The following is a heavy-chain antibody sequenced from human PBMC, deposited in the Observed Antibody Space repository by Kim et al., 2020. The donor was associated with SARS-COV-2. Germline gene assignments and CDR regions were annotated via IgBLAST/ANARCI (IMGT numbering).Heavy chain of an antibody. CDR3: ARFPGRYSSSWAPGY. CDR1: GYTFTGYY. Sequence: ASVKVSCKASGYTFTGYYMHWVRQAPGQGLEWMGRINPNSGGTNYAQKFQGRVTMTRDTSISTAYMELSRLRSDDTAVYYCARFPGRYSSSWAPGYWGQGTLVTVSS. CDR2: INPNSGGT. D-gene: IGHD6-13*01. V-gene: IGHV1-2*06. J-gene: IGHJ4*02.